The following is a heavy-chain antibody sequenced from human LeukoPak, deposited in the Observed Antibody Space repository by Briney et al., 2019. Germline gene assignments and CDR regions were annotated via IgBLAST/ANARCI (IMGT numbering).Heavy chain of an antibody. J-gene: IGHJ4*02. CDR3: ARDRPYFDY. CDR2: IGTSGDRT. V-gene: IGHV3-23*01. CDR1: GFTFSISA. Sequence: GGSLRLSCSASGFTFSISAMSWVRQAPGKGLEWVSAIGTSGDRTFYADSVKGRFTISRDNSKNTLYLQMNSLRAEDTAVYYCARDRPYFDYWGQGTLVTVSS.